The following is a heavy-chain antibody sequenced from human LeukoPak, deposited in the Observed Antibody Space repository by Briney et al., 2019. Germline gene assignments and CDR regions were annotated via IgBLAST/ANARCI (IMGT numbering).Heavy chain of an antibody. CDR2: IYYTGST. V-gene: IGHV4-4*02. D-gene: IGHD6-19*01. CDR1: GGSISSSNW. Sequence: PSGTLSLTCAVSGGSISSSNWWSWVRQPPGKGLEWIGYIYYTGSTKYNPSLKSRVTISVDTSKNQFSLKMYSVTAADTAVYFCAAGDSSAWYANFDYWGQGILVTVSS. CDR3: AAGDSSAWYANFDY. J-gene: IGHJ4*02.